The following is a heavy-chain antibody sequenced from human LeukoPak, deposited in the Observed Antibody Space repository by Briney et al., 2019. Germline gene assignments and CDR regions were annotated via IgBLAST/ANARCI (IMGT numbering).Heavy chain of an antibody. CDR3: ARPFPSEGIVVVPAAIPVGAFDI. D-gene: IGHD2-2*02. Sequence: SETLSLTCAVYGGSFSGYYWSWIRQPPGKGLEWIGEINHSGSTNYNPSLKSRVTISVDTPKNQFSLKLSSVTAADTAVYYCARPFPSEGIVVVPAAIPVGAFDIWGQGTMVTVSS. V-gene: IGHV4-34*01. CDR1: GGSFSGYY. J-gene: IGHJ3*02. CDR2: INHSGST.